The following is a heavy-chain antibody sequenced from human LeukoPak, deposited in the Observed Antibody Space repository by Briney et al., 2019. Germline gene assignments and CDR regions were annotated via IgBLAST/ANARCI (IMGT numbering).Heavy chain of an antibody. Sequence: GGSLRLSCAASGFTFSSYAMSWVRQAPGKGLEWVSAISGSGSTYYADSVKGRFTISRDNSKNTLYLQMNSLRAEDTAVYYCAKVAPIRPDYWGQGTLVTVSS. J-gene: IGHJ4*02. CDR2: ISGSGST. V-gene: IGHV3-23*01. CDR3: AKVAPIRPDY. CDR1: GFTFSSYA.